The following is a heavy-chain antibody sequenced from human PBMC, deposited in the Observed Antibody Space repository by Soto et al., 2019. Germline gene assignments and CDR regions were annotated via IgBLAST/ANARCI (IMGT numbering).Heavy chain of an antibody. D-gene: IGHD5-18*01. V-gene: IGHV4-39*01. CDR1: GGSVGSSSDS. CDR3: ARGYGRNFDY. CDR2: IYYSENT. Sequence: HSETLSLTCTVSGGSVGSSSDSWGWIRQSPGKGLEWIGKIYYSENTYYNPSLLSRVTISVDTSKNQFSLKLSSVTAADTAVYYCARGYGRNFDYWGQGTLVTVSS. J-gene: IGHJ4*02.